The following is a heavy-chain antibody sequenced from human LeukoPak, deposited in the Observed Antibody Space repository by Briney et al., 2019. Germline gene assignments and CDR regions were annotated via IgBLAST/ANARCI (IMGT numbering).Heavy chain of an antibody. D-gene: IGHD3-22*01. Sequence: GGSLRLSCAASGFTFSSYSMNWVRQAPGKGLEWVSYISSSSSTIYYADSVKGRFTISRDNAKNSLYLQMNSLRVEDTAVYYCARRSSGGYYYYYGMDVWGQGTTVTVSS. V-gene: IGHV3-48*04. CDR2: ISSSSSTI. J-gene: IGHJ6*02. CDR3: ARRSSGGYYYYYGMDV. CDR1: GFTFSSYS.